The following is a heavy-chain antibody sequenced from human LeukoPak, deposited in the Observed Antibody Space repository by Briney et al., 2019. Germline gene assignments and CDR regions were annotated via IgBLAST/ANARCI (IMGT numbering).Heavy chain of an antibody. J-gene: IGHJ4*02. CDR3: ATSRYSGSYSIS. V-gene: IGHV4-59*01. Sequence: SETLSLTCTVSGGSISSYYCIWIRQSPGKGLEWVGYIYYSGSTNYNPSLKSRVTISLDTSKNQFSLKLSSVTAADAAVYYCATSRYSGSYSISWGQGTRVTVSS. CDR2: IYYSGST. D-gene: IGHD1-26*01. CDR1: GGSISSYY.